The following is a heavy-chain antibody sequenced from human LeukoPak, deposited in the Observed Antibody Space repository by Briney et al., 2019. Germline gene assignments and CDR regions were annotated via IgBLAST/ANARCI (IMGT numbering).Heavy chain of an antibody. CDR3: ARNPPYCTSTSCYNDY. V-gene: IGHV1-2*02. Sequence: ASVKVSCKASGYTFTIYYMHWVRQAPGQGLEWMGWINPNSGATSYAQRFQGRVTMTRDTSISTAYMEPSGLTSDDTAVYYCARNPPYCTSTSCYNDYWGQGTLVTVSS. CDR2: INPNSGAT. D-gene: IGHD2-2*02. J-gene: IGHJ4*02. CDR1: GYTFTIYY.